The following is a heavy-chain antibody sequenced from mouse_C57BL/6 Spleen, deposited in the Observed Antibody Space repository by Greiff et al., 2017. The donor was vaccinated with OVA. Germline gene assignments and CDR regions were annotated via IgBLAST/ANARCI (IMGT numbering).Heavy chain of an antibody. D-gene: IGHD3-1*01. CDR2: IYPRSGNT. CDR3: ARSGGTDFDY. V-gene: IGHV1-81*01. Sequence: QVHVKQSGAELARPGASVKLSCKASGYTFTSYGISWVKQRTGQGLEWIGEIYPRSGNTYYNEKFKGKATLTADKSSSTAYMELRSLTSEDSAVYFCARSGGTDFDYWGQGTTLTVSS. CDR1: GYTFTSYG. J-gene: IGHJ2*01.